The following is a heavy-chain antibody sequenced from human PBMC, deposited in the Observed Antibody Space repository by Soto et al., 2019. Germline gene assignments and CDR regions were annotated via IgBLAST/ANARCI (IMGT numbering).Heavy chain of an antibody. D-gene: IGHD3-10*01. J-gene: IGHJ4*01. CDR2: ISAYNGIT. V-gene: IGHV1-18*01. Sequence: QVQLVQSGAEVKKPGASVKVSCKASGYIFTTYGISWLRQAPGQGLGWLAWISAYNGITNYAPKLQGRVTVTTETSTSTAYMELRSLRSDDTAVYYCARDFLPGFAESTPFDYWGQGTLVTVSS. CDR1: GYIFTTYG. CDR3: ARDFLPGFAESTPFDY.